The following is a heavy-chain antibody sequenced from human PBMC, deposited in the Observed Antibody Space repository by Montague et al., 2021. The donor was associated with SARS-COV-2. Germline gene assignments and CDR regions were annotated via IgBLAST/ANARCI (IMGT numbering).Heavy chain of an antibody. CDR1: GRSINNYY. V-gene: IGHV4-59*13. D-gene: IGHD2-21*01. CDR2: IYYSGSVTT. J-gene: IGHJ2*01. CDR3: ARRGGGEVFARFMYWYFDV. Sequence: SETLSLTCSVSGRSINNYYWGWVRQSPGKGLEWIGYIYYSGSVTTSYNPSLKSRVSISVDTSENQSSLKLTSVTAADTAVYYCARRGGGEVFARFMYWYFDVWSRGSLVTVSS.